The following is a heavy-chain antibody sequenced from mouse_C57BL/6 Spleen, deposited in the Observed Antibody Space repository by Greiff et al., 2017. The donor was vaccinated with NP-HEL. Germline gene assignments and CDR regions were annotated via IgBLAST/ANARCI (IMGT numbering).Heavy chain of an antibody. CDR2: IWSGGST. CDR1: GFSLTSYG. D-gene: IGHD1-1*01. J-gene: IGHJ4*01. V-gene: IGHV2-4*01. CDR3: AKKPSYYGSSYGYAMDY. Sequence: QVQLQQSGPGLVQPSQSLSITCTVSGFSLTSYGVHWVRQPPGKGLEWLGVIWSGGSTDYNAAFISRLSISKDNSKSQVFFKMNSLQADDTAIYYCAKKPSYYGSSYGYAMDYWGQGTSVTVSS.